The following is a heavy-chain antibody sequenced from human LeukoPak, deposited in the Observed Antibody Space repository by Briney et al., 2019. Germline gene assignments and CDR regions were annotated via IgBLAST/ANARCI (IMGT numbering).Heavy chain of an antibody. CDR2: IIPILGIA. J-gene: IGHJ5*02. CDR3: ARGSGGYSGYDPNWFDP. CDR1: GGTFSSYA. V-gene: IGHV1-69*04. Sequence: ASVKVSCKASGGTFSSYAISWVRQAPGQGLEWMGRIIPILGIANYAQKFQGRVTITADKSTSTAYMELSSLRSEDTAVYYCARGSGGYSGYDPNWFDPWGQGTLVTVSS. D-gene: IGHD5-12*01.